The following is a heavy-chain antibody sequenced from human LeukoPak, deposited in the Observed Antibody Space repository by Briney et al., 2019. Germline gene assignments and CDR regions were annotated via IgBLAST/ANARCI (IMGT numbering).Heavy chain of an antibody. D-gene: IGHD2-21*01. CDR3: ARIEAFCGSGGCYEGFDS. Sequence: GGSLRLSCAASGFNFSDYNMHWVRQAPGKGLEWVSYSSCILPTTFYAESVEGRFTISRDNAKNSLYLQMNSLRAEDTAVYYCARIEAFCGSGGCYEGFDSWGQGTLVTVSS. CDR2: SSCILPTT. J-gene: IGHJ5*01. CDR1: GFNFSDYN. V-gene: IGHV3-48*04.